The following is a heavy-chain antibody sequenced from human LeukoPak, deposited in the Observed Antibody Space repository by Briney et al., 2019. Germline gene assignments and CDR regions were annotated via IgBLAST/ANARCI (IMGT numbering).Heavy chain of an antibody. CDR1: GGSIRSGDYY. J-gene: IGHJ2*01. CDR2: IYSSGST. Sequence: PSQTLSLTCTVSGGSIRSGDYYWSWIRQPPGKGLECNGYIYSSGSTYYSPSLKSRIAMSIDTSKNQFSLKLSSVTAADTATYYCARRNYYASSWYFDLWGRGTLVTVSS. CDR3: ARRNYYASSWYFDL. V-gene: IGHV4-30-4*08. D-gene: IGHD3-10*01.